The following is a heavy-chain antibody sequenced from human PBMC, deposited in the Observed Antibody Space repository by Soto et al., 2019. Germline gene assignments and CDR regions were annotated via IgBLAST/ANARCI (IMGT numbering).Heavy chain of an antibody. D-gene: IGHD2-21*02. CDR1: GGSISSYY. CDR3: ARGAYCGGDCYSFFDY. J-gene: IGHJ4*02. CDR2: IYSSGST. Sequence: QVRLQESGPGLVKPSETLSLTCTVSGGSISSYYWRWIRQPAGKGLEWIGRIYSSGSTYYNPSLKSRVTISVDTSKNQFSLKLSSVTAADTAVYYCARGAYCGGDCYSFFDYWGQGTLVTVSS. V-gene: IGHV4-4*07.